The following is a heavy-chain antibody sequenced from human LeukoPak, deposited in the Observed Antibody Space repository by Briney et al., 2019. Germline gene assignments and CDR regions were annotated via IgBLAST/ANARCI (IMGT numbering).Heavy chain of an antibody. CDR1: SGSVSTSSYY. Sequence: SETLSLTCTVSSGSVSTSSYYWGWIRQPPGKGLEWIGSVYYSGSTYYNPSLKSRVTISVDTSKNQFSLKLSSVTAADTAVYYCARLLIAAAGTGPLGYWGQGTLVTVSS. D-gene: IGHD6-13*01. J-gene: IGHJ4*02. V-gene: IGHV4-39*01. CDR2: VYYSGST. CDR3: ARLLIAAAGTGPLGY.